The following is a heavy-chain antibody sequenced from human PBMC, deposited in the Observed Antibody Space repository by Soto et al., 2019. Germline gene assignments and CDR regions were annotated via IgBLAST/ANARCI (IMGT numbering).Heavy chain of an antibody. CDR1: GGAFSVYS. CDR3: PRRGRYKTVTMVPAFHS. D-gene: IGHD3-10*01. J-gene: IGHJ5*01. CDR2: TDQSGST. Sequence: QVQLQQWGAGLLKTSDTLSLTCAVYGGAFSVYSWSWIRQPPGKELEWIGDTDQSGSTHDNPSLRSRLTISVDPSKRYFAVNLPSVTAPDTAFSCCPRRGRYKTVTMVPAFHSWCHGTLVTVSS. V-gene: IGHV4-34*02.